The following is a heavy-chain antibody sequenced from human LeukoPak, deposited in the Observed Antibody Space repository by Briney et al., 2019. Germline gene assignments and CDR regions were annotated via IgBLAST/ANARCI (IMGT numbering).Heavy chain of an antibody. Sequence: PSETLSLTCTLSGDSISSGGYYWGWIRQPPGKGLEWIGSVYYSGTTYYSPSLKSRVTISVDTSKRQFSLKLTSVTAADTAVYYCARHNEGAYSNFDYWGQGTLVTVSS. D-gene: IGHD4-11*01. J-gene: IGHJ4*02. CDR1: GDSISSGGYY. CDR2: VYYSGTT. V-gene: IGHV4-39*01. CDR3: ARHNEGAYSNFDY.